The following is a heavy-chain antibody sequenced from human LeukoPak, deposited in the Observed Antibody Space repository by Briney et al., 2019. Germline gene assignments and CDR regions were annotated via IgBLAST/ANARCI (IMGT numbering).Heavy chain of an antibody. J-gene: IGHJ3*02. Sequence: SETLSLTCTVSGYSISSGYYWGWIRQPPGKGLEWIGSIYHSGSTYYNPSLKSRVTISIDTSTNQFSLKLSSVTAADTAVYYCAKSNGYGLVDIWGQGTMVTVSS. CDR1: GYSISSGYY. D-gene: IGHD3-10*01. CDR3: AKSNGYGLVDI. CDR2: IYHSGST. V-gene: IGHV4-38-2*02.